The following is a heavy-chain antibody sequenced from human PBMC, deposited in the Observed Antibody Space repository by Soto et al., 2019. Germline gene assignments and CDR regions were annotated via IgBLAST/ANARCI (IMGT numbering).Heavy chain of an antibody. D-gene: IGHD3-16*01. CDR2: VQDDGNYQ. CDR1: GFSFSHYG. CDR3: VRDYDTPDNGLAY. Sequence: QVQLVESGGGVVQPGRSLRLSCAASGFSFSHYGFHWVRQPPGKGLEWVAGVQDDGNYQYDTDSVKGRFTISRDNSTRMFYLQMVCLRDEDTGTDYCVRDYDTPDNGLAYWGQGVLV. V-gene: IGHV3-33*08. J-gene: IGHJ4*02.